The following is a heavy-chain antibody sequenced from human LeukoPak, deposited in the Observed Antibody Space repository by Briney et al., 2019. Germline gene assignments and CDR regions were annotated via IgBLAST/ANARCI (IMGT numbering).Heavy chain of an antibody. CDR2: IYPGDSDT. Sequence: GESLKISCKGPGYSFTSYWIGWVRQMPGKGLEWMGIIYPGDSDTRYSPSFQGQVTISADKSISAAYLQWSSLEASDTAMYYCARHINTYYYDSSGNGRAFDIWGQGTMVTVSS. CDR1: GYSFTSYW. CDR3: ARHINTYYYDSSGNGRAFDI. D-gene: IGHD3-22*01. V-gene: IGHV5-51*01. J-gene: IGHJ3*02.